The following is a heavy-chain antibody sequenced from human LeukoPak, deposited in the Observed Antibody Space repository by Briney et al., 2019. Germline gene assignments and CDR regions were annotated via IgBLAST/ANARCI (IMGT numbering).Heavy chain of an antibody. Sequence: ASVKVSCKASGHTFTGYYMHWVRQAPGQGLEWMGWINPNSGGTNYAQKFQGRVTMTRDTSISTAYMELSRLRSDDTAVYYCARTVGAAYNWFDPWGQGTLVTVSS. CDR1: GHTFTGYY. D-gene: IGHD2-15*01. CDR2: INPNSGGT. CDR3: ARTVGAAYNWFDP. J-gene: IGHJ5*02. V-gene: IGHV1-2*02.